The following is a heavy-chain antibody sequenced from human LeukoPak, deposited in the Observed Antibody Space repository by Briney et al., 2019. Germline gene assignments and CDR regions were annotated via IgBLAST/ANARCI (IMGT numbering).Heavy chain of an antibody. Sequence: SETLSLTCTVSGGSISSYYWSWIRQPPGKGLEWIGYIYYSGSTNYNPSLKSRVTISVDTSKNQFSLKLSSVTAADTAVYYCARGPFELRYFDWLFSYFDYWGQGTLVTVSS. CDR2: IYYSGST. J-gene: IGHJ4*02. CDR1: GGSISSYY. V-gene: IGHV4-59*12. CDR3: ARGPFELRYFDWLFSYFDY. D-gene: IGHD3-9*01.